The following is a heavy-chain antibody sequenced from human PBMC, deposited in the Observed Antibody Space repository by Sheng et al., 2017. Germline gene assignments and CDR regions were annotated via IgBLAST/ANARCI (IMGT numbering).Heavy chain of an antibody. D-gene: IGHD5-12*01. CDR2: INPNSGGT. Sequence: QVQLVQSGAEVKKPGASVKVSCKASGYTFTNYYMHWVRQAPGQGLEWMGWINPNSGGTNSAQNFQGRVTMTRDTSISTVYMELTRLRSDDTAVYYCARVRRDGYTLDYWGQGTLVTVSS. V-gene: IGHV1-2*02. J-gene: IGHJ4*02. CDR3: ARVRRDGYTLDY. CDR1: GYTFTNYY.